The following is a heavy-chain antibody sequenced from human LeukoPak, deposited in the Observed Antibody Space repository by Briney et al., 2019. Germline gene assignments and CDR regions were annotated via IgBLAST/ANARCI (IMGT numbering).Heavy chain of an antibody. D-gene: IGHD2-15*01. J-gene: IGHJ5*02. V-gene: IGHV1-18*01. Sequence: ASVTVSCKASGYTFTSYGISWVRQAPGQGLEWMGWISAYNGNTNYAQKLQGRVTMTTDTSTSTAYMELRSLRSDDTAVYYCAMVVVAATSIVNWFDPWGQGTLVTVSS. CDR2: ISAYNGNT. CDR3: AMVVVAATSIVNWFDP. CDR1: GYTFTSYG.